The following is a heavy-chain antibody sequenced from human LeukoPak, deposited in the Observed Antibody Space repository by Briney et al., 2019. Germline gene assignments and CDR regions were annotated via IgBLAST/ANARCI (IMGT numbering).Heavy chain of an antibody. CDR2: ISESGSGT. V-gene: IGHV3-23*01. J-gene: IGHJ4*02. Sequence: GGSLRLSCEASGFTFNTCAMSWVRQAPGKGLEWVSAISESGSGTYYADSVKGRFTISRDNSKNTLYLQMNSLRVDDTALYYCAKGVFGVNRAFDYWGQGALVTVSS. D-gene: IGHD3-3*01. CDR3: AKGVFGVNRAFDY. CDR1: GFTFNTCA.